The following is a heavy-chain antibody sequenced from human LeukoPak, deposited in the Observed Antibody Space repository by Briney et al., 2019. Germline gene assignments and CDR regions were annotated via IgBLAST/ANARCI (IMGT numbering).Heavy chain of an antibody. J-gene: IGHJ4*02. V-gene: IGHV3-53*04. D-gene: IGHD6-19*01. CDR2: IYSGGST. CDR1: GFTVSSNY. Sequence: QPGGSLRLSCAASGFTVSSNYMSWVRQAPGKGLEWVSVIYSGGSTYYADSVKGRFTISRHNSKDTLYLQMNSLRAEDTAVYYCARASGWYVGGFDYWGQGTLVTVSS. CDR3: ARASGWYVGGFDY.